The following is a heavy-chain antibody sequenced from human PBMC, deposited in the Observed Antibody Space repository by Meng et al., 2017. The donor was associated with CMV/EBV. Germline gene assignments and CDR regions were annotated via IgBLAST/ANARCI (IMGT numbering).Heavy chain of an antibody. D-gene: IGHD3-3*01. CDR2: ISSSGSTI. CDR3: ARTPHDFWSGYYFDY. V-gene: IGHV3-11*01. J-gene: IGHJ4*02. Sequence: GGSLRLSCAASGFTFSDYYMSWIRQAPGKGLEWVSYISSSGSTIYYADSVKGRFTISRDNAKNSLYLHMNSLRAEDTAVYYCARTPHDFWSGYYFDYWGQGTLVTVSS. CDR1: GFTFSDYY.